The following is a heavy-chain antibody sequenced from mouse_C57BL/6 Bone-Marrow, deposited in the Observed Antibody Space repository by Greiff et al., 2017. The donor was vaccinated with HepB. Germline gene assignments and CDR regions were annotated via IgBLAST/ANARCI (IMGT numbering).Heavy chain of an antibody. CDR3: ARRHYYGSSYYYAMDY. D-gene: IGHD1-1*01. V-gene: IGHV5-17*01. Sequence: EVKVVDSGGGLVKPGGSLKLSCAASGFTFSDYGMHWVRQAPEKGLEWVAYISSGSSTIYYADTVKGRFTISRDNAKNTLFLQMTSLRSEDTAMDYCARRHYYGSSYYYAMDYWGQGTSVTVSS. J-gene: IGHJ4*01. CDR1: GFTFSDYG. CDR2: ISSGSSTI.